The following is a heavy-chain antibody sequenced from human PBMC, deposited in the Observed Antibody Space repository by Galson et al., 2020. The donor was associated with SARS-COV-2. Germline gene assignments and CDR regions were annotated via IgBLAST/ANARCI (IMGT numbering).Heavy chain of an antibody. D-gene: IGHD3-22*01. V-gene: IGHV1-24*01. CDR1: GHTLTELS. CDR3: ATWGVVVITYAFDI. CDR2: FDPQDGET. J-gene: IGHJ3*02. Sequence: ASVKVSCNLSGHTLTELSMHWVRQAPGKGLEWLGSFDPQDGETIYAQKFQGRVTMTEDTSTETAYLELSSLRSDDTAVYYCATWGVVVITYAFDIWGQGKMVTVSS.